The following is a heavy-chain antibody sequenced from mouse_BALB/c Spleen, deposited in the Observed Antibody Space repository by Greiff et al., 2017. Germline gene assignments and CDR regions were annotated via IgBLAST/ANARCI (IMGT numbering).Heavy chain of an antibody. D-gene: IGHD4-1*01. CDR1: GYNFTSYW. J-gene: IGHJ3*01. CDR3: ARSGRESSWFAY. Sequence: QVQLQQPGAELVKPGTSVKLSCKASGYNFTSYWINWVKLRPGQGLEWIGDIYPGSGSTNYNEKFKSKATLTVETSSSTAYMQLSSLASEDSALYYCARSGRESSWFAYWGQGTLVTVSA. CDR2: IYPGSGST. V-gene: IGHV1-55*01.